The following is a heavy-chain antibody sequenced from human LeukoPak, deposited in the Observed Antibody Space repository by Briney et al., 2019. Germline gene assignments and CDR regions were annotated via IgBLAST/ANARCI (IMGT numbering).Heavy chain of an antibody. J-gene: IGHJ3*02. V-gene: IGHV3-9*03. Sequence: GGSLRLSCAASGFTFDDYAMHWVRQAPGKGLEWVSGISWNSGSIGYADSVKGRFTISRDNAKNSLYLQMNSLRAEDMALYYCAKDIGGTSVGAFDIWGQGTMVTVSS. D-gene: IGHD3-10*01. CDR3: AKDIGGTSVGAFDI. CDR2: ISWNSGSI. CDR1: GFTFDDYA.